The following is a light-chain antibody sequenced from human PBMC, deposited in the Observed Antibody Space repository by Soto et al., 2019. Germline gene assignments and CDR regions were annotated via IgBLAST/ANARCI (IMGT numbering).Light chain of an antibody. CDR2: GAS. Sequence: DIQMTQSPSSLSAAIGDRVTITCRASQSIKNYLNWYQHKPGAAPKLLIFGASNLESGVPSRFSGSGSGIEFTLSISSLQPEDFATYYCQQGYSTTPITFGQGTRVEIK. J-gene: IGKJ5*01. CDR1: QSIKNY. CDR3: QQGYSTTPIT. V-gene: IGKV1-39*01.